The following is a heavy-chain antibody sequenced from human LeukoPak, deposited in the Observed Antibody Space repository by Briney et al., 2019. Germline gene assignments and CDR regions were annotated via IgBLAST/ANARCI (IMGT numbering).Heavy chain of an antibody. V-gene: IGHV3-21*01. D-gene: IGHD3-22*01. Sequence: GGSLRLSCAASGFTFSSYSMNWVRQAPGKGLEWDSSISRSGSYISYADSVEGRFTISRDNAKNSLYLQMNSLRAEDTAVYYCARDIPPPVFYYDSSGYSDYWGQGTLVTVSS. CDR2: ISRSGSYI. J-gene: IGHJ4*02. CDR3: ARDIPPPVFYYDSSGYSDY. CDR1: GFTFSSYS.